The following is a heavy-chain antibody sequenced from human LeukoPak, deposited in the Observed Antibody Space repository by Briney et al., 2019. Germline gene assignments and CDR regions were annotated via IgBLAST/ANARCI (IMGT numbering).Heavy chain of an antibody. CDR2: IYYSGST. V-gene: IGHV4-59*01. J-gene: IGHJ5*02. Sequence: SETLSLTCTASGGSISSYYWSWIRQPPGKGLEWIGYIYYSGSTNYNPSLKSRVTISVDTSKNQSSLKLSSVTAADTAVYYCARILAAPYWFDPWGQGTLVTVSS. D-gene: IGHD2-15*01. CDR1: GGSISSYY. CDR3: ARILAAPYWFDP.